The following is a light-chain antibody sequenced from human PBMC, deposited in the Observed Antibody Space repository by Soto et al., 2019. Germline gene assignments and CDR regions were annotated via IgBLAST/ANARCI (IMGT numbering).Light chain of an antibody. Sequence: EIVLTQSPATLSLSPGERATLSCRASQSVSSYLAWYQQKPGQAPRLLIYDASNRATGIPARFSGSGSGTDFTLTISSREPEDFAFYYCQRRSNWPPTFGQGTKLEI. CDR3: QRRSNWPPT. CDR2: DAS. J-gene: IGKJ2*01. V-gene: IGKV3-11*01. CDR1: QSVSSY.